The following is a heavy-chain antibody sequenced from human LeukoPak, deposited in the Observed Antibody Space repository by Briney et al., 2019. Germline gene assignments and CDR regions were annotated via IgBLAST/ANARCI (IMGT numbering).Heavy chain of an antibody. CDR2: IYPGDSDT. CDR1: GYSVTSYW. V-gene: IGHV5-51*01. J-gene: IGHJ5*02. D-gene: IGHD6-13*01. Sequence: GESLKISCKGSGYSVTSYWIGWVRQMPGKGLEWMGIIYPGDSDTRYSPSFQGQVTISADKSISTAYLQWSSLKASDTAMYYCARQKGEYGVSGIAAAGRTHNWFDPWGQGTLVTVSS. CDR3: ARQKGEYGVSGIAAAGRTHNWFDP.